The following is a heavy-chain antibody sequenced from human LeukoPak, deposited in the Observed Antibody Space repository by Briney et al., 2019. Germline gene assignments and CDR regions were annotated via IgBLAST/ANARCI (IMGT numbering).Heavy chain of an antibody. CDR2: ISGSGSGGST. CDR1: GFTFSSYA. V-gene: IGHV3-23*01. J-gene: IGHJ4*02. CDR3: ARVRYRLAETYIDY. D-gene: IGHD3-16*01. Sequence: GGSQRLSCAASGFTFSSYAMSWVRQAPGKGLEWVSGISGSGSGGSTNYADSVKGRFTISKHNSKNTLYLQMNSLRVEDTAVYYCARVRYRLAETYIDYWGQGTLVTVSS.